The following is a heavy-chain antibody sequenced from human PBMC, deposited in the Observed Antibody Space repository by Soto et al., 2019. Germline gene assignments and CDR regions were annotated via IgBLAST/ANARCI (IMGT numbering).Heavy chain of an antibody. CDR1: GYTFTSYA. Sequence: ASVKVSCKASGYTFTSYAMHWVRQAPGQRLEWRGWINAGNGNTKYSQKFQGRVTITRDTSASTAYMELSSLRSEDTAVYYCARERLYGNSYAFDIWGQGTMVTVSS. CDR2: INAGNGNT. D-gene: IGHD1-7*01. J-gene: IGHJ3*02. CDR3: ARERLYGNSYAFDI. V-gene: IGHV1-3*01.